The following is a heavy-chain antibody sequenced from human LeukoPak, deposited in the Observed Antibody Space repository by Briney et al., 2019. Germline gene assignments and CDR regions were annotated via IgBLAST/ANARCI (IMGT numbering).Heavy chain of an antibody. Sequence: GGSLRLSCAASGFTFSSYGMSWVRQAPGKGLEWVSSISNSGGSTYHADSVKGRFTISRDNSKNTLYLQMSSLRAEDTAMYYCARDPSYRGFDVFDIWGQGTMVTVSS. D-gene: IGHD3-10*01. CDR3: ARDPSYRGFDVFDI. CDR2: ISNSGGST. V-gene: IGHV3-23*01. J-gene: IGHJ3*02. CDR1: GFTFSSYG.